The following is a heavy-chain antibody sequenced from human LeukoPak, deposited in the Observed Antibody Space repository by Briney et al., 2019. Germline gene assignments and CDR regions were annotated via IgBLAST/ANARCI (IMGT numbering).Heavy chain of an antibody. D-gene: IGHD6-19*01. CDR2: VNPNSGVT. CDR1: GYTFTTYD. CDR3: ARGRRSSPVDY. Sequence: ASVKLSCKASGYTFTTYDINWVRQATGQGLEWMGWVNPNSGVTRYAQKFQGRVTMTRNTSISTAYMELSSLRSEDTAVYYCARGRRSSPVDYWGQGTLVTVPS. J-gene: IGHJ4*02. V-gene: IGHV1-8*01.